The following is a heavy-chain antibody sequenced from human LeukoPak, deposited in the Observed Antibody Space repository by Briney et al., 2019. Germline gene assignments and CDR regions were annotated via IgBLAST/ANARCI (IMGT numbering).Heavy chain of an antibody. CDR2: MNPNSGNT. J-gene: IGHJ3*02. Sequence: GASVKVSCKASGYTFTSSDINWVRQATGQGLEWMGWMNPNSGNTGYAQKFQGRVTMTRNTSISTAYMELSSLRSEDTAVYYCARKKDYYDSSGYYFVAFDIWGQGTMVTVSS. V-gene: IGHV1-8*01. CDR1: GYTFTSSD. CDR3: ARKKDYYDSSGYYFVAFDI. D-gene: IGHD3-22*01.